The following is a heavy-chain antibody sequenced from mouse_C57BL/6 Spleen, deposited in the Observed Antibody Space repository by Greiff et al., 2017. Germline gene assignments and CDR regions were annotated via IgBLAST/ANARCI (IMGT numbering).Heavy chain of an antibody. V-gene: IGHV5-4*01. Sequence: EVNVVESGGGLVKPGGSLKLSCAASGFTFSSYAMSWVRQTPEKRLEWVATISDGGSYTYYPDNVKGRFTISRDNAKNTRYMQLSHLKSEATAMYYCARDQDYGSPANDYWGQGTSVTVSS. CDR3: ARDQDYGSPANDY. CDR2: ISDGGSYT. J-gene: IGHJ4*01. D-gene: IGHD1-1*01. CDR1: GFTFSSYA.